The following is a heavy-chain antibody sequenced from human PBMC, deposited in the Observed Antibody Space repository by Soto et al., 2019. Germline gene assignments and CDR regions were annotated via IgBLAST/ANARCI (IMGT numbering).Heavy chain of an antibody. V-gene: IGHV3-30*18. CDR2: ISYDGSNK. CDR1: GFTFSSYG. Sequence: QVQLVESGGGVVQPGRSLRLSCAASGFTFSSYGMHWVRQAPGKGLEWVAVISYDGSNKYYADSVKGRFTISRDNSKNTLYLQMNSLRAEDTAVYYCAKAWLSGSIGDAFDIWGQGTMVTVSS. CDR3: AKAWLSGSIGDAFDI. J-gene: IGHJ3*02. D-gene: IGHD3-22*01.